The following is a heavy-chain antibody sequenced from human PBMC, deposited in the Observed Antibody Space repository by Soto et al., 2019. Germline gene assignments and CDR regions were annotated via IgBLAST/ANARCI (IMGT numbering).Heavy chain of an antibody. CDR1: GGTLSTYA. V-gene: IGHV1-69*01. J-gene: IGHJ4*02. D-gene: IGHD1-26*01. CDR3: ATTTRIAGGIPIDY. Sequence: QVQLVQSGAEVKKPGSSVKVSCKASGGTLSTYAFSWVRQAPGQGLEWMGGIIPILVTTNYTQKFQGRVTITADESTSTGYMVLSTLRSDDTAVYYCATTTRIAGGIPIDYWGQGTLVTVSS. CDR2: IIPILVTT.